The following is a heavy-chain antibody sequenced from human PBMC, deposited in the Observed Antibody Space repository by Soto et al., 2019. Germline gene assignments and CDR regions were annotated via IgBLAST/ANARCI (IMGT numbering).Heavy chain of an antibody. CDR1: GGTFSSYA. CDR2: IIPIFGTA. CDR3: ARDWDSSGYYSQSPWFDP. Sequence: WASVKVSCKASGGTFSSYAISWVRQAPGQGLEWMGGIIPIFGTANYAQKFQGRVTITADESTSTAYMELSSLRSEDTAVYYCARDWDSSGYYSQSPWFDPWGQGTLVTVSS. J-gene: IGHJ5*02. D-gene: IGHD3-22*01. V-gene: IGHV1-69*13.